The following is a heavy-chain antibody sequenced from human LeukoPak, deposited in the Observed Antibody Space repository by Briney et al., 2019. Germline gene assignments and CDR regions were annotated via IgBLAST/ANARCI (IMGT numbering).Heavy chain of an antibody. D-gene: IGHD4-17*01. J-gene: IGHJ3*02. CDR2: ISYSGST. V-gene: IGHV4-59*11. CDR3: ARDPTTGTKGFDI. CDR1: GGSISSHY. Sequence: PSETLTLTCTVSGGSISSHYWTWIRQSPGKGLEWIGYISYSGSTNYNPSLKSRVTLSVDTSKNQFSLKLRSVTAADTAVYYCARDPTTGTKGFDIWGQGTMVTVSS.